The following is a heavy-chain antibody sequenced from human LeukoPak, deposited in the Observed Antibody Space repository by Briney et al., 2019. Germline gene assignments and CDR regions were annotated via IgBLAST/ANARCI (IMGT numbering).Heavy chain of an antibody. J-gene: IGHJ4*02. V-gene: IGHV1-2*02. D-gene: IGHD6-13*01. Sequence: ASVTVSCKASGYTFVSFYLQWLRQAPGQSLEWMGWINPNSGDTNYAQNFQGRVTMTRDTSISTAYMELSRLRSDDTAVYYCARVSSGWFSDYFDYWGQGTLVTVSS. CDR3: ARVSSGWFSDYFDY. CDR1: GYTFVSFY. CDR2: INPNSGDT.